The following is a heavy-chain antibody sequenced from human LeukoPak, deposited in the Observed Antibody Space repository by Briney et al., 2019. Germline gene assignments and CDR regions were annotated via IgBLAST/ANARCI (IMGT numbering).Heavy chain of an antibody. J-gene: IGHJ4*02. CDR3: ARDLNRFGELSGY. CDR2: INAGNGNT. Sequence: ASVTVSCKASGYTFTSYAMHWVRQAPGQRLEWMGWINAGNGNTKYSQKFQGRVTITRDTSASTAYMELSSLRSEDTAVYYCARDLNRFGELSGYWGQGTLVTVSS. D-gene: IGHD3-10*01. CDR1: GYTFTSYA. V-gene: IGHV1-3*01.